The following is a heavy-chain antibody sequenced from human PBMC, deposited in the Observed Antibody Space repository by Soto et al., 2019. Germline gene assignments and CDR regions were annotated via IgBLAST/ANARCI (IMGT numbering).Heavy chain of an antibody. CDR3: ARGGGMATIRA. V-gene: IGHV1-69*01. Sequence: QVQLVQSGAEVKKPGSSVKVSCKASGGTFSSYAISWVRQAPGQGLEWMGGIIPVFGTANYAQKFQKRVQVYADESTSTAHLELSTLRVAYTAVYYCARGGGMATIRAWGQGTLVTVSS. CDR2: IIPVFGTA. D-gene: IGHD5-12*01. CDR1: GGTFSSYA. J-gene: IGHJ4*02.